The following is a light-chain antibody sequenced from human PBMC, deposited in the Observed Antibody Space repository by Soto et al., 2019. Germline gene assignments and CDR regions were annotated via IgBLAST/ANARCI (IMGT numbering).Light chain of an antibody. CDR3: QQRSNWPLT. CDR2: DAS. V-gene: IGKV3-11*01. CDR1: QSVSSY. Sequence: EIVLTQSPATLSLSPGERATLSCRASQSVSSYLAWYPRKPGQAPMRLIYDASSRATGIPARFRGSGCGTDFTLTISSLEPEDFAVYYCQQRSNWPLTLGGGTKVEIK. J-gene: IGKJ4*01.